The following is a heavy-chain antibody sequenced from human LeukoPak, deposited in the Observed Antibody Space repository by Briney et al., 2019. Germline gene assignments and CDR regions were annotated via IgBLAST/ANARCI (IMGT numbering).Heavy chain of an antibody. J-gene: IGHJ5*02. CDR3: AGAIVVVVAATRYNWFDP. D-gene: IGHD2-15*01. CDR1: GGSISSSNW. V-gene: IGHV4-4*02. CDR2: IYHSGST. Sequence: PSETLSLTCAVSGGSISSSNWWSWVRQPPGKGLEWIGEIYHSGSTNYNPSLKSRVTISVDESKNQFSLKLSSVTAADTAVYYCAGAIVVVVAATRYNWFDPWGQGTLVTVSS.